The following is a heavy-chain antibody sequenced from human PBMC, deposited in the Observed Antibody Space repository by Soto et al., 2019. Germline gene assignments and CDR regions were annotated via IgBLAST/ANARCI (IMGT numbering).Heavy chain of an antibody. D-gene: IGHD6-19*01. CDR2: IYTSGST. J-gene: IGHJ4*02. CDR1: GGSISCYY. CDR3: AIGSAVAGRRDYFDY. Sequence: QVQLQESGPGLVKPSETLSLTCTVSGGSISCYYWSWIRQPAGKGLEWIGRIYTSGSTNYNPSLKSRVTMSVATSKNQFSLKLSSVIAADTAVYYCAIGSAVAGRRDYFDYWGQGTLVTVSS. V-gene: IGHV4-4*07.